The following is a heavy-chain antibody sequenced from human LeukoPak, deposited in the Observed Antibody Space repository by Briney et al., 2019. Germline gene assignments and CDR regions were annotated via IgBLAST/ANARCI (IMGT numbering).Heavy chain of an antibody. Sequence: PGGSLRLSCAASGFTFSSRWMNWVRQAPGKGLEWVSAISGSGGSTYYADSVKGRFTISRDNSKNTLYLQMNSLRAEDTAVYYCAKDLGVWGSYRPPDDYWGQGTLVTVSS. CDR2: ISGSGGST. V-gene: IGHV3-23*01. CDR1: GFTFSSRW. J-gene: IGHJ4*02. CDR3: AKDLGVWGSYRPPDDY. D-gene: IGHD3-16*02.